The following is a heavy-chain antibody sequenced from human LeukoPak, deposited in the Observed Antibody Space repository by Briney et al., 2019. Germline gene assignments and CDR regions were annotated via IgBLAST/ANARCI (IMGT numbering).Heavy chain of an antibody. Sequence: PGESLKISCKGSGYSFTSYWIGWVRQMPGKGLEWMGIIYPGDSDTRYSPSFQGQVTISADKSISTAYLQWSSLKASDSAMYYCATTAKAYYYDSQLDYWGQGTLVTVSS. CDR1: GYSFTSYW. D-gene: IGHD3-22*01. CDR2: IYPGDSDT. V-gene: IGHV5-51*01. J-gene: IGHJ4*02. CDR3: ATTAKAYYYDSQLDY.